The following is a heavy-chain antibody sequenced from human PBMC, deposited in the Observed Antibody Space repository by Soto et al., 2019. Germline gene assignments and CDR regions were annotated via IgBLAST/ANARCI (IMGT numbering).Heavy chain of an antibody. CDR1: GYTFTSYY. CDR2: INPNSGGT. V-gene: IGHV1-2*02. CDR3: ASRETRGYSYVDYYGMDV. J-gene: IGHJ6*02. D-gene: IGHD5-18*01. Sequence: ASVKVSCKASGYTFTSYYMHWVRQAPGQGLEWMGWINPNSGGTNYAQKFQGRVTMTRDTSISTAYMELSRLRSDDTAVYYCASRETRGYSYVDYYGMDVWGQGTTVTVSS.